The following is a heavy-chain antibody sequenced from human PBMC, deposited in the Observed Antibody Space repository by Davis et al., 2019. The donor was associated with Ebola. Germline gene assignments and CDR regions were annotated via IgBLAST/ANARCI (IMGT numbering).Heavy chain of an antibody. J-gene: IGHJ1*01. CDR2: ISAYNGNT. V-gene: IGHV1-18*01. CDR3: ARSVDSSGYQKRDEYFQH. CDR1: GYTFTSYG. Sequence: ASVKVSCKASGYTFTSYGISWVRQAPGQGLEWMGWISAYNGNTNYAQKLQGRVTMTTDTSTSTAYMELRSLRSDDTAVYYCARSVDSSGYQKRDEYFQHWGQGTLVTVSS. D-gene: IGHD3-22*01.